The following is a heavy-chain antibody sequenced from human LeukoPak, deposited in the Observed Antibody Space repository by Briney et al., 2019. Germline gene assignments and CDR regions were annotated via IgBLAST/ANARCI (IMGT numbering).Heavy chain of an antibody. Sequence: GGSLRLSCAASGFTFSSYAMSWVRQAPGKGLEWDSAISGSGGSTYYADSVKGRFTISRDNSKNTLYLQMNSLRAEDTAVYYCAKDLNGYGSGSYDYWGQGTLVTVSS. CDR1: GFTFSSYA. D-gene: IGHD3-10*01. V-gene: IGHV3-23*01. CDR3: AKDLNGYGSGSYDY. CDR2: ISGSGGST. J-gene: IGHJ4*02.